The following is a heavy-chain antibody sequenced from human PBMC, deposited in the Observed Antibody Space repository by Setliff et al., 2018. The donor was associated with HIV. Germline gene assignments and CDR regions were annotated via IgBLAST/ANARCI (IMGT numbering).Heavy chain of an antibody. CDR2: INPSGGST. CDR3: ARDLDYDFWSGYYRASDY. CDR1: GYTFTSYY. D-gene: IGHD3-3*01. J-gene: IGHJ4*02. V-gene: IGHV1-46*01. Sequence: GASVKVSCKASGYTFTSYYIHWVRQAPGQGLEWMGVINPSGGSTSYAQKFQGRVTMTGDTSTSTVYVELSSLRSEDTAVYYCARDLDYDFWSGYYRASDYWGQGTLVTVSS.